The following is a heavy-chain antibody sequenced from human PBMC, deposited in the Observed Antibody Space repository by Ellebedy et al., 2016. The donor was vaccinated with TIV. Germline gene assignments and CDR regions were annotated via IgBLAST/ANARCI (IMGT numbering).Heavy chain of an antibody. CDR2: IFSAADGGET. J-gene: IGHJ3*02. V-gene: IGHV3-53*01. CDR3: ARSTVINPEGDAYDI. CDR1: GFTVTTNY. D-gene: IGHD4-23*01. Sequence: GESLKISCAASGFTVTTNYMNWVRQAPGKGLEWVSVIFSAADGGETHYADSVKGRFTISRDNAKNSLYLHMNSLRAEDTAVYYCARSTVINPEGDAYDIWGQGTKVTVSS.